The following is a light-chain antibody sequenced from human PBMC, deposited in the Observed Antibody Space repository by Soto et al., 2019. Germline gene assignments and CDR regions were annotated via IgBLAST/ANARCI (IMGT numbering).Light chain of an antibody. CDR2: DAS. J-gene: IGKJ1*01. V-gene: IGKV3-11*01. Sequence: EVVLTQSPAILSLSPGERATLSCRASQSVSAYFAWYQQKPGQAPRLLIYDASNRATGVPARFGGSGSGTDFTLTISSLEPEDFAIYYCQQRSNWPVTFGQGTKVDIK. CDR3: QQRSNWPVT. CDR1: QSVSAY.